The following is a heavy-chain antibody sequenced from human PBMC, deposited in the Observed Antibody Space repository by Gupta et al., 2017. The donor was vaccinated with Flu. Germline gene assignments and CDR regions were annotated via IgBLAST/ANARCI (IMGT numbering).Heavy chain of an antibody. V-gene: IGHV3-23*01. J-gene: IGHJ5*02. CDR2: ISGSGGST. CDR3: AKGVKGGSSSFNWFDP. Sequence: EVQLLESGGGLVQPGGSLRLSCAASGFTFSSYAMSWVRQAPGKGLEWVSAISGSGGSTYYADSVKGRFTISRDNSKNTLYLQMNSLRAEDTAVYYCAKGVKGGSSSFNWFDPWGQGTLVTVSS. D-gene: IGHD6-6*01. CDR1: GFTFSSYA.